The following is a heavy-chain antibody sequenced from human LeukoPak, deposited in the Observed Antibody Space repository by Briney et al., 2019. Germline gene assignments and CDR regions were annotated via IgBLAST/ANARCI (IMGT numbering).Heavy chain of an antibody. D-gene: IGHD3-10*01. CDR1: GFMFSSYG. Sequence: GGSLRLSCAASGFMFSSYGMHWVRQAPGKGLEWVSFIRYDGSNKYYPDSVKGRITISRDNSKNTLYLQMTSLRAEDTAVYYCAKVLYGSGSYLPLDYWGQGTLVTVSS. CDR2: IRYDGSNK. J-gene: IGHJ4*02. V-gene: IGHV3-30*02. CDR3: AKVLYGSGSYLPLDY.